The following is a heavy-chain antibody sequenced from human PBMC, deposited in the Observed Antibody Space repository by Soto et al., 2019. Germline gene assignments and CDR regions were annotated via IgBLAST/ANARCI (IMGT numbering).Heavy chain of an antibody. D-gene: IGHD6-13*01. CDR3: ARGIAAVRIFYYYYMDV. Sequence: SETLSLTCTVSGGXISSYYWSWIRQPPGKGLEWIGYIYYSGSTNYNPSLKSRVTISVDTSKNQFSLKLSSVTAADTAVYYCARGIAAVRIFYYYYMDVWGKGTTVTVSS. CDR1: GGXISSYY. J-gene: IGHJ6*03. CDR2: IYYSGST. V-gene: IGHV4-59*01.